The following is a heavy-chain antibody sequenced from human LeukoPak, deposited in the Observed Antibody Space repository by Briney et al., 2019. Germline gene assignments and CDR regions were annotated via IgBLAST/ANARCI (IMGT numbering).Heavy chain of an antibody. D-gene: IGHD4-11*01. V-gene: IGHV3-21*01. CDR2: ISSSSSYI. CDR1: GFTFSSYS. Sequence: TGGSLRLSCAASGFTFSSYSMNWVRQAPGKGVEGVSSISSSSSYIYYADSVKGRFTISRDNAKNSLYLQMNSLRAEDTAVYYCARDSEDAGDYSNYGIYYMDVWGKGTTVTVSS. J-gene: IGHJ6*03. CDR3: ARDSEDAGDYSNYGIYYMDV.